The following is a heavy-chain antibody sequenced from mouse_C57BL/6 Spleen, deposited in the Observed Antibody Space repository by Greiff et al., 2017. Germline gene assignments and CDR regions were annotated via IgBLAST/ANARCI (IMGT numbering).Heavy chain of an antibody. J-gene: IGHJ4*01. CDR3: SMIYYGSYYAMDY. V-gene: IGHV2-9*01. CDR2: IWGGGST. D-gene: IGHD2-2*01. CDR1: GFSLTSYG. Sequence: VMLVESGPGLVAPSQSLSITCTVSGFSLTSYGVDWVRQPPGKGLEWLGVIWGGGSTNYNSALMSKLSISKDNSKSQVFLKMNSLQTDDTAMYYFSMIYYGSYYAMDYWGQGTSVTVSS.